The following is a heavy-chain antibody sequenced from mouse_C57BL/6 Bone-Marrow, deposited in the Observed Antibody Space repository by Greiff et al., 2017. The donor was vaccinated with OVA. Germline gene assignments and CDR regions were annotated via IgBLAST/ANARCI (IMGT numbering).Heavy chain of an antibody. D-gene: IGHD2-3*01. Sequence: LVESGAELVKPGASVKMSCKASGYTFTSYWITWVKQRPGQGLEWIGDIYPGSGSTNYNEKFKSKATLTVDTSSSTAYMQLSSLTSEDSAVYYCARGWLLLPYYFDYWGQGTTLTVSS. CDR1: GYTFTSYW. CDR3: ARGWLLLPYYFDY. V-gene: IGHV1-55*01. J-gene: IGHJ2*01. CDR2: IYPGSGST.